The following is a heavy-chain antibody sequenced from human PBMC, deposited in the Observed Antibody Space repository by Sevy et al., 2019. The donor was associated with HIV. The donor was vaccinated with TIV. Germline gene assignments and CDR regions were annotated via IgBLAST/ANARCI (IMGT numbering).Heavy chain of an antibody. CDR2: ISNSGTTI. V-gene: IGHV3-48*03. CDR1: GFTFGSYE. D-gene: IGHD4-17*01. J-gene: IGHJ4*02. Sequence: GGSLRLSCAASGFTFGSYEMNWVRQAPGKGLEWVSYISNSGTTISYSDSVRGRFTISRDNARNSLYLQMNSLRGEDTAVYYCARDLPPSATTVAHFDHWGQGTLVTVSS. CDR3: ARDLPPSATTVAHFDH.